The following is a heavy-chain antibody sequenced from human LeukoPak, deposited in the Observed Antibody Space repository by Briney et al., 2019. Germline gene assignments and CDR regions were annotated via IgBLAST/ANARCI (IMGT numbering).Heavy chain of an antibody. J-gene: IGHJ4*02. D-gene: IGHD3-10*01. CDR3: AKNSYYYGSGTPEY. V-gene: IGHV3-23*01. CDR1: GITLSNYG. Sequence: GGSLRLSCAVSGITLSNYGMSWVRQAPGKGLEWVSAISGSGGSTYYADSVKGRFTISRDNSKNTLYLQMNSLRAEDTAVYYCAKNSYYYGSGTPEYWGQGTLVTVSS. CDR2: ISGSGGST.